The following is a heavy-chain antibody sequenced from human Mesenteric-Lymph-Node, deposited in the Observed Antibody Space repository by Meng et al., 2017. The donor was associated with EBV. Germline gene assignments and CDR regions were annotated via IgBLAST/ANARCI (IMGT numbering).Heavy chain of an antibody. CDR2: IIPIFGTA. CDR1: GGTFSSLA. CDR3: ARYYYDPHGAFDI. V-gene: IGHV1-69*01. D-gene: IGHD3-22*01. J-gene: IGHJ3*02. Sequence: GQPVHAGAEVKKPGASVRVSCKAFGGTFSSLAISWVRQAPGQGLEWMGGIIPIFGTANYAQKFQGRVTITADESTSTAYMELSSLRSEDTAVYYCARYYYDPHGAFDIWGQGTMVTVSS.